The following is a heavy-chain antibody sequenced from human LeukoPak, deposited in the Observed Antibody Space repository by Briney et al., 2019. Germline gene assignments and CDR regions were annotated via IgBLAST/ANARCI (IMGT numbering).Heavy chain of an antibody. J-gene: IGHJ4*02. CDR1: GFTFSSYA. CDR2: ISGSGGST. V-gene: IGHV3-23*01. CDR3: AKPRYCSSTSCYRFYY. Sequence: GGSLRLSCAASGFTFSSYAMSWVRQAPGKGLEWVSAISGSGGSTYYADSVKGRFTISRDNSKSTLYLQMNSLRAEDTAVYYCAKPRYCSSTSCYRFYYWGQGTLVTVSS. D-gene: IGHD2-2*01.